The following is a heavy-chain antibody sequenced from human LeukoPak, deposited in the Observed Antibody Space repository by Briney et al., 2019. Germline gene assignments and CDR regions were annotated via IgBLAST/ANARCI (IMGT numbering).Heavy chain of an antibody. CDR2: ISYDGSNK. J-gene: IGHJ4*02. CDR3: ARDWRGAVAGTELDY. Sequence: GGSLRLSCAASGFTFSSYAMHWVRQAPGKGLEWVAVISYDGSNKYYADSVKGRFTISRDNSKNTLYLQMNSLRAEDTAVYYCARDWRGAVAGTELDYWGQGTLVTVSS. CDR1: GFTFSSYA. V-gene: IGHV3-30*04. D-gene: IGHD6-19*01.